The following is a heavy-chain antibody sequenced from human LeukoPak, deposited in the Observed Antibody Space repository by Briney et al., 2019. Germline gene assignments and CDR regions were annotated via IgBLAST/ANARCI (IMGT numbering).Heavy chain of an antibody. Sequence: PSETLSLTCAVSGGSISSGGYSWSWIRQPPGKGLEWIGYIYYSGSTYYNPSLKSRVTISVDTSKNQFSLKLSSVTAADTAVYYCARVGSFLEWLFNWFDPWGQGTLVTVSS. V-gene: IGHV4-30-4*07. J-gene: IGHJ5*02. D-gene: IGHD3-3*02. CDR2: IYYSGST. CDR1: GGSISSGGYS. CDR3: ARVGSFLEWLFNWFDP.